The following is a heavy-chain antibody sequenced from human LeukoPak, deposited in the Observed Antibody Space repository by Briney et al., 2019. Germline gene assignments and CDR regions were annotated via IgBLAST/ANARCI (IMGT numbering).Heavy chain of an antibody. V-gene: IGHV3-7*05. D-gene: IGHD2-2*02. CDR3: ARDVEYYTFDY. CDR2: MNKDGSAT. J-gene: IGHJ4*02. Sequence: PGGSLRLSCAASGFTFSSYSMNWVRQAPGKGLEWVAIMNKDGSATYFLDSVKGRFTISRDNAKNSLYLQMNSLRAEDTAVYYCARDVEYYTFDYWGQGTLVTVSS. CDR1: GFTFSSYS.